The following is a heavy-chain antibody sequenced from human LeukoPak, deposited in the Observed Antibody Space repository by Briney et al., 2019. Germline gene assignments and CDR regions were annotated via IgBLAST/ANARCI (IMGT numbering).Heavy chain of an antibody. V-gene: IGHV3-48*03. CDR1: GFTFSSYE. CDR3: ARADWDTAMIDY. CDR2: ISSSGSTI. J-gene: IGHJ4*02. Sequence: GGSLRLSCAASGFTFSSYEMNWVRQAPGKGLEWVSYISSSGSTIYYADSVKGRFTISRDNAKNSLYLQMNSLRAEDTAVYYCARADWDTAMIDYWGQGTLVSVSS. D-gene: IGHD5-18*01.